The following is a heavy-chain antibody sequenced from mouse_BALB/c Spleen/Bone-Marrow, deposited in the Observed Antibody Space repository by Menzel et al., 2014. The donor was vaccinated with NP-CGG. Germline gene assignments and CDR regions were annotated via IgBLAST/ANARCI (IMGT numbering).Heavy chain of an antibody. V-gene: IGHV1-4*01. J-gene: IGHJ2*01. Sequence: QVQLQQSGAELASPGASVKMSCKASGYTFTDYTIQWVKQRPGQGLEWIGYVNPRSGYANYNQKFKDKATLTADKSSSTAFMQLSSLTSEDSAVYYCARPKGFALDSWGQGTALTVSS. CDR3: ARPKGFALDS. CDR1: GYTFTDYT. CDR2: VNPRSGYA.